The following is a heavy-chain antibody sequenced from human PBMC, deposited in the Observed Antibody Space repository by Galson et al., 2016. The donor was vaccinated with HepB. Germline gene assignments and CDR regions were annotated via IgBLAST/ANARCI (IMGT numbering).Heavy chain of an antibody. V-gene: IGHV4-34*12. Sequence: SETLSLTCAVYGGSFSGYYWSLIRQPPGKGLEWIGEIIHSGTTNYNPSLKSRVTISVDTSKNQFSLKLSSVTAADTAVYYCARRRGLWFDPWGQGILVTVSS. CDR2: IIHSGTT. CDR1: GGSFSGYY. J-gene: IGHJ5*02. CDR3: ARRRGLWFDP.